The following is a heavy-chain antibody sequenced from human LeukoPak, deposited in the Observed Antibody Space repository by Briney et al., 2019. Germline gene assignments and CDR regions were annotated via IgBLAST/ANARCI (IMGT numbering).Heavy chain of an antibody. V-gene: IGHV4-34*01. CDR2: INHSGST. J-gene: IGHJ4*02. D-gene: IGHD5-18*01. Sequence: SETLSLTCAVYGGSFSGYYWSWIRQPPGKGLEWIGEINHSGSTNYNPSLKSRVTISVDTSKNQFSLKLSSVTAADTAVYYCARHNVDTALFDYWGQGTLVTVSS. CDR3: ARHNVDTALFDY. CDR1: GGSFSGYY.